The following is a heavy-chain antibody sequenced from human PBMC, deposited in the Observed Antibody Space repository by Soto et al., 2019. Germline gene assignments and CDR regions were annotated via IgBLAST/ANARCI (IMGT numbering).Heavy chain of an antibody. V-gene: IGHV1-18*01. CDR2: ISAYNGNT. D-gene: IGHD2-15*01. Sequence: ASVKVSCKASCYTFTSYGISWVRKAPGQGLEWMGWISAYNGNTNYAQKLQGRVTMTTDTSTSTAYMELRSLRSDDTAVYYCARESVVVVDAFDIWGQGTMVTVSS. J-gene: IGHJ3*02. CDR3: ARESVVVVDAFDI. CDR1: CYTFTSYG.